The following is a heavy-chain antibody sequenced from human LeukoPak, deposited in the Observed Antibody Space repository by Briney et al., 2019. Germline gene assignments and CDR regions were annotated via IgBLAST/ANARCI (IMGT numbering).Heavy chain of an antibody. V-gene: IGHV3-21*01. J-gene: IGHJ4*02. D-gene: IGHD6-13*01. CDR2: ISSSSSYI. CDR1: GFTFSSYS. Sequence: GGSLRLSCAASGFTFSSYSMNWVRQAPGKGLEWVSAISSSSSYIYYADSVKGRFTISRDNAKNSLYLQMNRLRAEDTTVYYCARERGSIAAAGTPYFDYWGQGTLATVSS. CDR3: ARERGSIAAAGTPYFDY.